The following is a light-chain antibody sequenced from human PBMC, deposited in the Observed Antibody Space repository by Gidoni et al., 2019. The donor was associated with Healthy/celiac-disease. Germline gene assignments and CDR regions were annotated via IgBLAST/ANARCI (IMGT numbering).Light chain of an antibody. CDR1: QSISSY. V-gene: IGKV1-39*01. CDR2: AAS. Sequence: DIQVTQTPFSLSGSVGDRVTITCRASQSISSYLNWYQQKPGKAPKLLIYAASSLQSGVPSRFSGSGSGTDFTLTISSLQPEDFATYFCQQSYSTPQMYTFGQGTKLEIK. CDR3: QQSYSTPQMYT. J-gene: IGKJ2*01.